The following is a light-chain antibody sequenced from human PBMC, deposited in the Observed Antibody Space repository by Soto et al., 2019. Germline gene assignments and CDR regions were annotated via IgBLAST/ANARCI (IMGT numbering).Light chain of an antibody. J-gene: IGLJ2*01. CDR2: DVS. CDR1: NSDIGRYNH. Sequence: QSALTQPASVSGSPGQSITISCTGTNSDIGRYNHVSWYQQHPGKVPKLMIYDVSDRPSGVSNRFSGSKSGNTASLTISGLQAEDEADYYCTSYTTSTTVAFGGGTKLTVL. CDR3: TSYTTSTTVA. V-gene: IGLV2-14*03.